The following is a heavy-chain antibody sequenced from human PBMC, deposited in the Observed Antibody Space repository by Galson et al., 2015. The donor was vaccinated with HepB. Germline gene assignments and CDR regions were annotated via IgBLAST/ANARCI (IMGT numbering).Heavy chain of an antibody. D-gene: IGHD3-16*01. V-gene: IGHV3-20*04. CDR2: IFYNGGGT. J-gene: IGHJ3*02. Sequence: SLRLSCEASGFIFNDYGMTWVRQAPGKGLQWVSGIFYNGGGTHYVDSVKGRFTISRGNAKKSLYLQMNNLRVDDTALYFCARKNYGDSYDMWGQGTMVTVS. CDR1: GFIFNDYG. CDR3: ARKNYGDSYDM.